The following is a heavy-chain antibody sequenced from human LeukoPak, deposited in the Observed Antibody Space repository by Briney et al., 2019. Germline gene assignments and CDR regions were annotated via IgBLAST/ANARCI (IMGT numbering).Heavy chain of an antibody. CDR3: ARRNSGTWWSFDS. Sequence: GGALRLSCEASRFTFSSYWMSWVRQAPGKGLEWVANIKDDGSQKNYIDSVKGRFTISRDNAKASLFLQMNSLSSEDTAVYYCARRNSGTWWSFDSWGQGTLVTVSS. CDR1: RFTFSSYW. CDR2: IKDDGSQK. J-gene: IGHJ4*02. V-gene: IGHV3-7*01. D-gene: IGHD2-15*01.